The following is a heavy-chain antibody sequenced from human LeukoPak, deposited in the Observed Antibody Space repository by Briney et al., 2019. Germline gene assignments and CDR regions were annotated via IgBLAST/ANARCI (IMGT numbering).Heavy chain of an antibody. Sequence: SETLSLTCAVYGGSFSGYYWSWVRQPPGKGLEWIGEINHSGSTNYNPSLKSRVTISIDTSKNQFSLKLSSVTAADTAVYYCARSEYDYVWGSYRYSPYYFDYWGQGTLVTVSS. CDR2: INHSGST. CDR1: GGSFSGYY. J-gene: IGHJ4*02. V-gene: IGHV4-34*01. D-gene: IGHD3-16*02. CDR3: ARSEYDYVWGSYRYSPYYFDY.